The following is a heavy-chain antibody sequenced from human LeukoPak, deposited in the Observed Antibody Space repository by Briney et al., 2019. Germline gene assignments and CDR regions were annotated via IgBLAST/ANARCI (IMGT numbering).Heavy chain of an antibody. CDR3: VRDWNPLQGHNAFDV. J-gene: IGHJ3*01. Sequence: KPSETLSFKGTGSGGSIISFNWGWLRQPPGNGLKWIGYISYSESNNDKPSLGTGATISEDTSRNQFSLKVRSVTAADTAEYYWVRDWNPLQGHNAFDVWGQGRMVTISS. CDR1: GGSIISFN. D-gene: IGHD1-1*01. CDR2: ISYSESN. V-gene: IGHV4-59*12.